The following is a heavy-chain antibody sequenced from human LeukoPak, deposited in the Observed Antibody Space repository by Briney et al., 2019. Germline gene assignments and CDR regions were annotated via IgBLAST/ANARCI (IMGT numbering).Heavy chain of an antibody. V-gene: IGHV1-18*01. J-gene: IGHJ3*02. D-gene: IGHD3-3*01. CDR2: ISAYNGNT. CDR1: GYTFTSYG. CDR3: ARGPRITIFGVVMANDAFDI. Sequence: ASVKVSCKASGYTFTSYGISWVRQAPGQGLEWMGWISAYNGNTNYAQKLQGRVTITRNTSISTAYMELSRLRFDDTVVYYCARGPRITIFGVVMANDAFDIWGQGTMVTVSS.